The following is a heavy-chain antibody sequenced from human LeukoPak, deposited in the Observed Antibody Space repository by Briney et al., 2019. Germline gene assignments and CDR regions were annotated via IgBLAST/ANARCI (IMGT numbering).Heavy chain of an antibody. CDR1: GFTFSDYH. CDR2: ISGTVGFI. J-gene: IGHJ4*02. D-gene: IGHD2-15*01. V-gene: IGHV3-11*01. CDR3: ARTGSTDVVVVAAPFDY. Sequence: GGSLRLSCVASGFTFSDYHMSWLRQAPGKGLEWLAYISGTVGFIEYAESVKGRFTISRDNANNSLSLQMNSLRVEDTAVYYCARTGSTDVVVVAAPFDYWGQGTLVTVSS.